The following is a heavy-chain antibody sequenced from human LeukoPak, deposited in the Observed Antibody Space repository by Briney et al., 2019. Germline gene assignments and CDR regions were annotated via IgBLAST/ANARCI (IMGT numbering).Heavy chain of an antibody. CDR3: ATLGYCSGGSCSRRPTDY. D-gene: IGHD2-15*01. CDR2: INPNSGGT. CDR1: GYTFTGYY. V-gene: IGHV1-2*06. J-gene: IGHJ4*02. Sequence: ASVKVSFTASGYTFTGYYMHWVRQAPGQGLEWMGRINPNSGGTNYAQKFQGRVTMTRDTSISTAYMELSRLRSDDTAVYYCATLGYCSGGSCSRRPTDYWGQGTLVTVSS.